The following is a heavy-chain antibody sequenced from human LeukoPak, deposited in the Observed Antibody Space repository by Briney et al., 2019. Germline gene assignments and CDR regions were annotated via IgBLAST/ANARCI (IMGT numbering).Heavy chain of an antibody. V-gene: IGHV3-23*01. J-gene: IGHJ4*02. CDR3: AREKNY. Sequence: PGGSLRLSCAASGFTFSSYSMSWVRQAPGKGLEWISGISVSGHRTYHAASVKGRFTTSRDNSNNMVYLQMNSLRAEDTAVYYCAREKNYWGQGTLVTVSS. CDR1: GFTFSSYS. CDR2: ISVSGHRT.